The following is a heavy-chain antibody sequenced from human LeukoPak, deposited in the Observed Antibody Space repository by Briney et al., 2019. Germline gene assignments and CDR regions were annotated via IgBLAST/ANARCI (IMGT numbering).Heavy chain of an antibody. D-gene: IGHD3-10*01. Sequence: GASVKVSCKASEYAFTIYDINWVRQAPGQGLEWMGWMNPNSGNTGYAQKFQGRVTLTRNTSATTAYMELSSLKFEDTAVYFCTRRITPHWYFDLWGRGALVTVSS. CDR3: TRRITPHWYFDL. CDR2: MNPNSGNT. V-gene: IGHV1-8*01. J-gene: IGHJ2*01. CDR1: EYAFTIYD.